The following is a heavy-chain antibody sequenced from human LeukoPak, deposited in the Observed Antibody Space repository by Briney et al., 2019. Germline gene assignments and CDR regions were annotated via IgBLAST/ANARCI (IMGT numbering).Heavy chain of an antibody. D-gene: IGHD4-17*01. CDR3: ARGRTVTTSDAFDI. Sequence: SETLSLTCAVYGGSFSGYYWSWIRQPPRKGLEWIGEINHSGSTNYNPSLKSRVTISVDTSKNQFSLKLSSVTAADTAVYYCARGRTVTTSDAFDIWGQGTMVTVSS. V-gene: IGHV4-34*01. CDR2: INHSGST. J-gene: IGHJ3*02. CDR1: GGSFSGYY.